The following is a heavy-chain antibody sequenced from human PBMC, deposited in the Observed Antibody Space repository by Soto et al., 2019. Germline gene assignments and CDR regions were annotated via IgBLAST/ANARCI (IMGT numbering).Heavy chain of an antibody. CDR2: IYYSGST. J-gene: IGHJ4*02. CDR3: ASRSGSGSSYYFDY. CDR1: GGSISSYY. Sequence: PSETLSLTCTVSGGSISSYYWSWIRQPPGKGLEWIGYIYYSGSTNYNPSLKSRVTISVDTSKSQFSLKLSSVTAADTAVYYCASRSGSGSSYYFDYWGQGTLVTVSS. V-gene: IGHV4-59*01. D-gene: IGHD3-10*01.